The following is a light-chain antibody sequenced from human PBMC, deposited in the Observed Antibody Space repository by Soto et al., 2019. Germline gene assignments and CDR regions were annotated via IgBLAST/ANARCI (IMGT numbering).Light chain of an antibody. CDR1: QSISSW. V-gene: IGKV1-5*01. CDR3: QQYNSYS. J-gene: IGKJ1*01. Sequence: DIQMTQSPSTLSASLGDRVTITCRASQSISSWLAWYQQKPGTAPKLLIFDASRLESGVPSRFSGSASGTEFTLTISSLQPDDFATYYCQQYNSYSFGQGTKVDI. CDR2: DAS.